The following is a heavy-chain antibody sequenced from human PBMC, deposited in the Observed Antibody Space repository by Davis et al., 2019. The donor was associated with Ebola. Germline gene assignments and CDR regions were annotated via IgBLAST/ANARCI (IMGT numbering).Heavy chain of an antibody. D-gene: IGHD1-26*01. V-gene: IGHV3-74*01. Sequence: HTGGSLRLSCAASGFSFSDSWMHWVRQAPGKGLVWVSRINGDGTLITYADSVKGRFTISRDNAKNSLYLQMNSLRAEDTAVYYCATLGGSYGNFYYYYYMDVWGKGTTVTVSS. J-gene: IGHJ6*03. CDR1: GFSFSDSW. CDR2: INGDGTLI. CDR3: ATLGGSYGNFYYYYYMDV.